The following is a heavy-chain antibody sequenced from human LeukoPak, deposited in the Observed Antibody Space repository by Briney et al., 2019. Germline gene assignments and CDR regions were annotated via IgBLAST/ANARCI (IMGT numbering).Heavy chain of an antibody. D-gene: IGHD4-17*01. CDR1: GGSISSSSYY. Sequence: SETLSLTCTVSGGSISSSSYYWGWIRQPPGKGLEWIGSIYYSGSTYYNPSLKSRVTISVDTSKNQFSLKLSSVTAADTAVYYCARDTVTTSLYAFDIWGQGTMVTVSS. CDR2: IYYSGST. V-gene: IGHV4-39*02. J-gene: IGHJ3*02. CDR3: ARDTVTTSLYAFDI.